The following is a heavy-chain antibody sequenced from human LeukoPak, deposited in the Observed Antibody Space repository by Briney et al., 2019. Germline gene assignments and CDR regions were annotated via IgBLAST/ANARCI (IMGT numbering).Heavy chain of an antibody. J-gene: IGHJ4*02. V-gene: IGHV3-23*01. CDR3: AKVLGVVVVLYYFDY. D-gene: IGHD3-22*01. CDR2: ISGSGGST. CDR1: GFTFSSYA. Sequence: GGSLRLSCAASGFTFSSYAMSWVRQAPGKGLEWVSAISGSGGSTYYADSVKGRFTISRDNSKNTLYLQMNSLRAEDTAVYYCAKVLGVVVVLYYFDYWGQGTLVTVSS.